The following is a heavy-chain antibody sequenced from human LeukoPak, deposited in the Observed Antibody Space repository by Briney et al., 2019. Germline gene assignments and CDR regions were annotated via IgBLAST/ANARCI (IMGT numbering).Heavy chain of an antibody. CDR3: ARERGELHRELDS. J-gene: IGHJ4*02. CDR2: INPSGGSA. V-gene: IGHV1-46*01. D-gene: IGHD1-26*01. Sequence: ASVKVSCKASGYTFTTHFIHWVRQAPGQGLQWMGMINPSGGSAIYAQKFQGRVTMTSDTSTSTVYMEPRSLRSEDTALYFCARERGELHRELDSWGQGTLVTVSS. CDR1: GYTFTTHF.